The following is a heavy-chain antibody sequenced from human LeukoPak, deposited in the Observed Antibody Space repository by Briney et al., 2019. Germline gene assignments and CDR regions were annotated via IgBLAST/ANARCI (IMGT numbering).Heavy chain of an antibody. J-gene: IGHJ5*02. CDR1: GGTFSSYT. D-gene: IGHD2-2*01. CDR3: ARDWAKGGCSSTSCYSKYNWFDP. Sequence: ASVKVSCKASGGTFSSYTISWVRQAPGQGLEWMGRIIPILGTANYAQKFQGRVTITADKSTSTAYMELSSLRSEDTAVYYCARDWAKGGCSSTSCYSKYNWFDPWGQGTLVTVSS. V-gene: IGHV1-69*08. CDR2: IIPILGTA.